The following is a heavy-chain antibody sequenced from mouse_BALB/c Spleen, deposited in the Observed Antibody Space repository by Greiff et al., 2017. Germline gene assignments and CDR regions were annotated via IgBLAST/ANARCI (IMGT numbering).Heavy chain of an antibody. Sequence: VQLVESGAELVRPGTSVKVSCKASGYAFTNSLIEWVKQRPGQGLEWIGVINPGSGGTNYNEKFKGKATLTADKSSSTAYMQLSSLTSDDSAVYFCAREANDYDGSFAYGGQGTLVTVSA. CDR2: INPGSGGT. J-gene: IGHJ3*01. CDR1: GYAFTNSL. CDR3: AREANDYDGSFAY. D-gene: IGHD2-4*01. V-gene: IGHV1-54*03.